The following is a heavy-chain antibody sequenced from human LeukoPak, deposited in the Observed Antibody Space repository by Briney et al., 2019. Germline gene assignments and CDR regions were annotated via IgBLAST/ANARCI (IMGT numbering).Heavy chain of an antibody. V-gene: IGHV3-38-3*01. CDR3: ARGGHCSRTTCYSHY. J-gene: IGHJ4*02. Sequence: GGSLRLSCAASGFTVSSNEMSWVRQAPGKGLEWVSSISGGSTYYADSRKGRFTISRDNAKNSLYLQMNSLRAEDTAVYYCARGGHCSRTTCYSHYWGQGTLVTVSS. D-gene: IGHD2-2*01. CDR1: GFTVSSNE. CDR2: ISGGST.